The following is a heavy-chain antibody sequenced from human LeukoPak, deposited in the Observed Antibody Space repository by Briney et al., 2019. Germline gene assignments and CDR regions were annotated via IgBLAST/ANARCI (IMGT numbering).Heavy chain of an antibody. CDR1: GFTFSSHA. CDR3: AKEAPPGSDYFDY. CDR2: ITGSGDTT. Sequence: GGSLRLSCAASGFTFSSHAMSWVRQAPGKGLEWVSAITGSGDTTFYADSVKGRFTISRDNSMNSLYLQMNSLRAEDTAVYYCAKEAPPGSDYFDYWGQGTLVTVSS. V-gene: IGHV3-23*01. D-gene: IGHD1-1*01. J-gene: IGHJ4*02.